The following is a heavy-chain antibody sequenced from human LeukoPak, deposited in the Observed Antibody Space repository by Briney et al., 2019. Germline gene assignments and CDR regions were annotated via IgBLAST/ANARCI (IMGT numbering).Heavy chain of an antibody. V-gene: IGHV4-4*07. Sequence: TSETLSLTCTVSGGSISNYYWSWIRQPAGKGLEWIGRTYSSGTTIYNPSLKSRVTMSVDTSKNQFSLKLSSVTAADTAVYFCASGSSGYDPWGQGTLVTVSS. D-gene: IGHD5-12*01. CDR1: GGSISNYY. J-gene: IGHJ5*02. CDR2: TYSSGTT. CDR3: ASGSSGYDP.